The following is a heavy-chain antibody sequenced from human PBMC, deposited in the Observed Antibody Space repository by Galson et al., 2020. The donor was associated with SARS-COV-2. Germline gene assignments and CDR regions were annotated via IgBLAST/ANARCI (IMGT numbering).Heavy chain of an antibody. V-gene: IGHV3-23*01. CDR2: ISGVTGNT. Sequence: GGSLRLSCAASGFTLSSDAMNWVRQAPGKGLEWVSGISGVTGNTYYADSVKGRFTISRDAPKNTLHLQMSSLRAEDTAVYYCAKGTGWSYYDYWGQGTLVTVSS. CDR1: GFTLSSDA. J-gene: IGHJ4*02. CDR3: AKGTGWSYYDY. D-gene: IGHD2-15*01.